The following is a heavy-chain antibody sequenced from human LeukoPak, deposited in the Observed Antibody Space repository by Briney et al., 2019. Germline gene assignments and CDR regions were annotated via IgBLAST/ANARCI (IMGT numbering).Heavy chain of an antibody. CDR2: IYYSGST. V-gene: IGHV4-39*01. Sequence: SETLSLTCTVSGGSISSGSYYWSWIRQPAGKGLEWIGSIYYSGSTYYNPSLKSRVTTSVDTSKNQFSLKLSSVTAADTAIYYCARHDMGVAVAGSFDCWGQGTVVTVSS. CDR1: GGSISSGSYY. CDR3: ARHDMGVAVAGSFDC. D-gene: IGHD6-19*01. J-gene: IGHJ4*02.